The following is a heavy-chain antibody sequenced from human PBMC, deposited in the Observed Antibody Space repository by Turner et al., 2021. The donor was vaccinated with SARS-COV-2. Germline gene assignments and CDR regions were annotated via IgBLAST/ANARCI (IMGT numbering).Heavy chain of an antibody. CDR3: ATVVGARYGLDV. D-gene: IGHD1-26*01. J-gene: IGHJ6*02. Sequence: EVQLVESGGGLVQPGGSLRFSCAGSGFTFSNYWMHWVRQAPGKGMVWVSRINNDGASITYADSVRGRFTISRDNAKNTLYLQMNSLKAEDTAVYYCATVVGARYGLDVWGQGTTVTVSS. CDR2: INNDGASI. V-gene: IGHV3-74*01. CDR1: GFTFSNYW.